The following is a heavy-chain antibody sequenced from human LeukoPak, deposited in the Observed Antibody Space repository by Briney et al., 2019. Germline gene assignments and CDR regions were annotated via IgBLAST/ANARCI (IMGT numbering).Heavy chain of an antibody. J-gene: IGHJ4*02. CDR2: ISAYNGNT. CDR1: GYTFTSYG. D-gene: IGHD6-19*01. V-gene: IGHV1-18*01. CDR3: ARDRAAVAAFVDLFDY. Sequence: VASVKVSCKASGYTFTSYGISWVRQAPGQGLEWMGWISAYNGNTNYAQKLQGRVTMTTDTSTSTAYMELRSLRSDDTAVYYCARDRAAVAAFVDLFDYWGQGTLVTVSS.